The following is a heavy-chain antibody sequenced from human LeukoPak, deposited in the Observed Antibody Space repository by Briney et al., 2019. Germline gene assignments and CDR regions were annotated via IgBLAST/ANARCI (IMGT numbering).Heavy chain of an antibody. CDR1: GFTFSGSA. CDR2: IRSKANSYAT. Sequence: GGSLRLSCAASGFTFSGSAMHWVRQASGKGLEWVGRIRSKANSYATAYAASVKGRFTISRDDSKNTAYLQMNSLKTEDTAVYYCTRRYYFDSSGYYQGDYWGQGTLVTVSS. J-gene: IGHJ4*02. V-gene: IGHV3-73*01. CDR3: TRRYYFDSSGYYQGDY. D-gene: IGHD3-22*01.